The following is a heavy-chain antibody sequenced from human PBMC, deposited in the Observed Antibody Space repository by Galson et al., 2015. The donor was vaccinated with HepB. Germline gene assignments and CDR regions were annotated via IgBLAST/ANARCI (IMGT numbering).Heavy chain of an antibody. D-gene: IGHD1-1*01. Sequence: SVKVSCKASGYTFTSYAMHWVRQAPGQRLEWMGWINAGNGNTKYSQKFQGRVTITRDTSASTAYMELSSLRSEDTAVYYCAIPQERRDYYYGMDVWGQGTTVTVSS. CDR3: AIPQERRDYYYGMDV. CDR2: INAGNGNT. V-gene: IGHV1-3*01. CDR1: GYTFTSYA. J-gene: IGHJ6*02.